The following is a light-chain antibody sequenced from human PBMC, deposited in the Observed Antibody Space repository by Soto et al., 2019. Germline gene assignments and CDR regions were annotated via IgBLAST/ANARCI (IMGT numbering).Light chain of an antibody. CDR1: SSDVGAYNY. J-gene: IGLJ2*01. V-gene: IGLV2-14*01. CDR3: CSYTTSNTLV. CDR2: EVS. Sequence: QSALTQPASVSGSPGQSITISCTGTSSDVGAYNYVSWYQQHPGKAPKLMIFEVSDRPSGVSNRFSGSKSGNTASLTISGLQAEAEADYYCCSYTTSNTLVFGGGTKVTVL.